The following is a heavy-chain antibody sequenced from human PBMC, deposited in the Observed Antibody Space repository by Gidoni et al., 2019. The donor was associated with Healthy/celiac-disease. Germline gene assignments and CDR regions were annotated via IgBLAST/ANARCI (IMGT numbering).Heavy chain of an antibody. CDR1: GGSISRYY. Sequence: QVQLQESGPGLGKTSETLSLTCTDTGGSISRYYWSWIRQPAGKGLEWIGRIYTSGSTNYNPSLKSRVTMSVDTSKNQFSLKLSSVTAAATAVYYFARDEAAAAGTLAFDIWGQVPMVTVSS. CDR2: IYTSGST. CDR3: ARDEAAAAGTLAFDI. V-gene: IGHV4-4*07. D-gene: IGHD6-13*01. J-gene: IGHJ3*02.